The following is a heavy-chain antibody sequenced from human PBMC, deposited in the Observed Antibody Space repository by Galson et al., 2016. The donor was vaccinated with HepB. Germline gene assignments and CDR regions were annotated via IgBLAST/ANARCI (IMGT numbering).Heavy chain of an antibody. CDR1: GVSISRYY. D-gene: IGHD2-15*01. V-gene: IGHV4-59*01. Sequence: LSLTCTVSGVSISRYYWDWIRQPPGKGLEWIGNTYSGGSTNYNPSLKSRVTILEDTSKNQFSLRLSSVTAADTAVYFCARAVLYCSGGSCSTPFDYWGQGTLVAVSS. CDR2: TYSGGST. J-gene: IGHJ4*02. CDR3: ARAVLYCSGGSCSTPFDY.